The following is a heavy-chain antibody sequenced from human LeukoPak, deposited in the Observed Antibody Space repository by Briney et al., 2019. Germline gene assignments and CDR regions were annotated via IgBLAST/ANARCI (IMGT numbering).Heavy chain of an antibody. D-gene: IGHD3-10*01. CDR2: IYYSGST. V-gene: IGHV4-59*08. J-gene: IGHJ2*01. Sequence: SETLSLTCTVSGGSISSYYWSWIRQPPGKGLEWIGYIYYSGSTNYNPSHKSRGTISVKTSKNQFSLKLSSVTVADTAVYYCARHLVRGVTILMTGGFHLWGRGTLVTVSS. CDR1: GGSISSYY. CDR3: ARHLVRGVTILMTGGFHL.